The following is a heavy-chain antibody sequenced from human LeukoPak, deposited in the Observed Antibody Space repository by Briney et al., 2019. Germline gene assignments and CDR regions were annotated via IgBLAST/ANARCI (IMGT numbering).Heavy chain of an antibody. D-gene: IGHD3-22*01. V-gene: IGHV3-21*06. CDR2: ISSSSSYI. Sequence: PGGSLRLSCAASGFTFSSYSMNWVRQAPGKGLEWVSSISSSSSYIYYADSVKGRFTISRDNGKNSLSLQMNSLRAEDTAVYYCARDSDTSGYSDWGQGTLVTVSS. J-gene: IGHJ4*02. CDR3: ARDSDTSGYSD. CDR1: GFTFSSYS.